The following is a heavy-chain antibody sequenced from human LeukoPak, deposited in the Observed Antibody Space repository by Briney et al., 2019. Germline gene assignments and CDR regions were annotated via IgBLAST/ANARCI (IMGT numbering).Heavy chain of an antibody. D-gene: IGHD3-10*01. J-gene: IGHJ4*02. V-gene: IGHV3-53*01. CDR2: ICTGGNT. CDR1: GFSVRSYC. CDR3: SLLWFGELLRADSYLIDY. Sequence: GGSLRLSCAASGFSVRSYCMTWVRQAPGRGLEWVSVICTGGNTHYADSVKGRFTISRDISKNTVYLQMNSLRAEDTAVYYCSLLWFGELLRADSYLIDYWGQGIRVTVSS.